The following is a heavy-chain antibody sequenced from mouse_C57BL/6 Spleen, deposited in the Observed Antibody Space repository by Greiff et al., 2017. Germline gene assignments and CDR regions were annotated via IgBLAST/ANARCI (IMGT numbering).Heavy chain of an antibody. Sequence: EVKLMESGEGLVKPGGSLKLSCAASGFTFSSYAMSWVRQTPEKRLEWVAYISSGGDYIYYADTVKGRFTISRDNARNTLYLQMSSLKSEDTAMYYCTRDGGYYYGSSSWYFDVWGTGTTVTVSS. J-gene: IGHJ1*03. V-gene: IGHV5-9-1*02. CDR3: TRDGGYYYGSSSWYFDV. CDR2: ISSGGDYI. D-gene: IGHD1-1*01. CDR1: GFTFSSYA.